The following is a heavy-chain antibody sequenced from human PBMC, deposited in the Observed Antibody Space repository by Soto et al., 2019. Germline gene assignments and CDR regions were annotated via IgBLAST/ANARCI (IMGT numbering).Heavy chain of an antibody. V-gene: IGHV5-51*01. CDR1: GYSFTSYW. CDR3: ARHAGEQLGYYYYMDV. Sequence: LKISCKGSGYSFTSYWIGWVRQMPGKGLEWMGIIYPGDSDTRYSPSFQGQVTISADKSISTAYLQWSSLKASDTAMYYCARHAGEQLGYYYYMDVWGKGTTVTVSS. D-gene: IGHD6-6*01. J-gene: IGHJ6*03. CDR2: IYPGDSDT.